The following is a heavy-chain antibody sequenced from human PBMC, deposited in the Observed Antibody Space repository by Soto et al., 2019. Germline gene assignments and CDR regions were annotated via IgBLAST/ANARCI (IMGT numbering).Heavy chain of an antibody. Sequence: GGSLRLSCAASGFTISSYGMHWVRQAPGKGLEWVAVIWYDGSNKYYADSVKGRFTISRDNSKNTLYLQMNSLRAEDTAVYYCARDIAAAGTSYYYYGMDVWGQGTTVTVSS. J-gene: IGHJ6*02. CDR2: IWYDGSNK. V-gene: IGHV3-33*01. CDR1: GFTISSYG. CDR3: ARDIAAAGTSYYYYGMDV. D-gene: IGHD6-13*01.